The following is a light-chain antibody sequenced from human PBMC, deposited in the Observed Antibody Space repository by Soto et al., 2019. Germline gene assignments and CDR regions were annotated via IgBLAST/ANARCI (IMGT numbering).Light chain of an antibody. CDR2: DVS. Sequence: QSVLTRPASVSGSPGQSITISCPGTSSDVGGYNYVSWYQQHPGKAPKLMIYDVSNRPSGVSNRFSGSKSGNTASLTISGLQAEDEADYYCSSYTSSSTSLYVFGTGTRSPS. CDR3: SSYTSSSTSLYV. V-gene: IGLV2-14*01. CDR1: SSDVGGYNY. J-gene: IGLJ1*01.